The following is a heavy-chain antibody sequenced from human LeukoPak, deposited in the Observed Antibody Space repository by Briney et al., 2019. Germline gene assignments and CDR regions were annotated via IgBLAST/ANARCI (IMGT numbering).Heavy chain of an antibody. CDR3: VPVVVNQSPPIFDY. CDR1: GFTFSSYA. D-gene: IGHD3-22*01. J-gene: IGHJ4*02. Sequence: GGSLRLSCAASGFTFSSYAMSWVRQAPGKGLEWVSAISGSGGSTYYADSVKGRFTISRDNSKNTLYLQMNSLRAEDTAVYYCVPVVVNQSPPIFDYWGQGTLVTVSS. CDR2: ISGSGGST. V-gene: IGHV3-23*01.